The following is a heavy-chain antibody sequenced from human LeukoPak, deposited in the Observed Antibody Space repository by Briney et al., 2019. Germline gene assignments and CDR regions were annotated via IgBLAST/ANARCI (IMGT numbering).Heavy chain of an antibody. CDR2: IKSKTDGGTT. D-gene: IGHD3-10*01. CDR1: GFTFSNAW. V-gene: IGHV3-15*01. J-gene: IGHJ4*02. CDR3: ARRTLLRGVIIKDDY. Sequence: GGSLRLSCAASGFTFSNAWMSWVRQAPGKGLEWVGRIKSKTDGGTTDYAAPVKGRFTISRDDSKNTLYLQMNSLRAEDTAVFYCARRTLLRGVIIKDDYWGQGTLVTVSS.